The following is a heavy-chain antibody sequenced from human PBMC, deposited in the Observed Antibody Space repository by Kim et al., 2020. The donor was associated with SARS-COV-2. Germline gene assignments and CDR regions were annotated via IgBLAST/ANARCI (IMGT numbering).Heavy chain of an antibody. CDR2: SGGST. V-gene: IGHV3-23*01. CDR3: AKGYCST. D-gene: IGHD6-13*01. Sequence: SGGSTYDADSVKGRFTISRDSSKSTLYVQMIYLRAEDTAVYYCAKGYCSTWGLGTLVTVSS. J-gene: IGHJ5*02.